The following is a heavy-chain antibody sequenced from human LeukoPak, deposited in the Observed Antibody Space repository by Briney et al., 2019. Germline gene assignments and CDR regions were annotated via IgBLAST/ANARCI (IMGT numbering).Heavy chain of an antibody. CDR1: GYTFTGYY. Sequence: ASVKVSCKASGYTFTGYYMHWVRQAPGQGLEWMGWINPNSGGTNYAQKFQGRVTMTRDTSISTAYMELSRLRSDDTAVYYCARDQGRCSGYDYGDSWGQGTLVTVSS. V-gene: IGHV1-2*02. J-gene: IGHJ5*01. CDR3: ARDQGRCSGYDYGDS. D-gene: IGHD5-12*01. CDR2: INPNSGGT.